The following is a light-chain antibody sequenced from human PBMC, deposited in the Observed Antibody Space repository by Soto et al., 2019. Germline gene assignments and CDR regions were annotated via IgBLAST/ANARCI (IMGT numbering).Light chain of an antibody. J-gene: IGKJ5*01. V-gene: IGKV3-15*01. CDR3: QQHNNWPPDT. Sequence: DIVVTQSPATLSVSPGERATLSCRASQSVTSNLAWYQQKPGQAPRLLIYGASTRATGVPARFSGSGSGTEFTLTISSLQSEDFAVYYCQQHNNWPPDTFGQGTRLEIK. CDR2: GAS. CDR1: QSVTSN.